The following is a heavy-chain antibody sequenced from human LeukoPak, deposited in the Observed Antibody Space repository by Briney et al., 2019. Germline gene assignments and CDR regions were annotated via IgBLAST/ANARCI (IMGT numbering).Heavy chain of an antibody. CDR1: GGSFSGYY. V-gene: IGHV4-34*01. CDR2: INHSGST. CDR3: ARLTRSSWYYFDY. J-gene: IGHJ4*02. Sequence: PSETLSLTCAVYGGSFSGYYWSWIRQPPGKGLEWIGEINHSGSTNYNPSLKSRVTISVDTSKNQFSLKLSSVTAADTAVYYCARLTRSSWYYFDYWGQGTLVTVSS. D-gene: IGHD6-13*01.